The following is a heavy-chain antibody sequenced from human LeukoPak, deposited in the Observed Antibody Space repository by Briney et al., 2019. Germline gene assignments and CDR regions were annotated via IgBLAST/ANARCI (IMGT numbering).Heavy chain of an antibody. CDR2: INHSGST. CDR1: GGSFSGYY. V-gene: IGHV4-34*01. CDR3: APYCTNGVCQPNNWFDP. Sequence: SETLSLTCAVYGGSFSGYYWSWIRQPPGKGLEWMGEINHSGSTNYNPSLKSRVTISVDTSKNQFSLKLSSVTAADTAVYHCAPYCTNGVCQPNNWFDPWGQGTLVTVSS. J-gene: IGHJ5*02. D-gene: IGHD2-8*01.